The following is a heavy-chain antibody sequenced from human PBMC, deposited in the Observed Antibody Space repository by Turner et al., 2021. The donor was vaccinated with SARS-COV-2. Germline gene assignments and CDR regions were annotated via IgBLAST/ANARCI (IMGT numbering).Heavy chain of an antibody. CDR2: ISYDGSNK. D-gene: IGHD2-15*01. CDR1: GFTFSSYG. Sequence: QVQLVESGGGVVQPGRSLRLSCAASGFTFSSYGTHWVRQAPGKGLEWVAVISYDGSNKYYADSVKGRFTISRDNSKNTLYLQMNSLRAEDTAVYYCAKGMGSYCSGGSCYPSTFDYWGQGTLVTVSS. V-gene: IGHV3-30*18. CDR3: AKGMGSYCSGGSCYPSTFDY. J-gene: IGHJ4*02.